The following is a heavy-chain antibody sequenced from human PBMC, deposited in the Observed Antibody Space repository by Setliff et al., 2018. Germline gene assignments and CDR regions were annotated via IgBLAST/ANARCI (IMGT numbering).Heavy chain of an antibody. J-gene: IGHJ6*03. V-gene: IGHV1-2*02. D-gene: IGHD2-15*01. Sequence: ASVKVSCKASGYTFRSYAMNWVRQAPGQGLEWMGWINPNAGNINYIQKFQGRVTMTRDTSISTAYMELRRLKSDDTAVYYCARGEHIVSGDFYHYIDVWGKGTTVTVSS. CDR1: GYTFRSYA. CDR2: INPNAGNI. CDR3: ARGEHIVSGDFYHYIDV.